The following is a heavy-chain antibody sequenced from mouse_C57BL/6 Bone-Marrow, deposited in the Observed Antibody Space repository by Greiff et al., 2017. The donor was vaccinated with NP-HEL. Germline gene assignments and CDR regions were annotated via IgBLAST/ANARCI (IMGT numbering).Heavy chain of an antibody. V-gene: IGHV5-17*01. Sequence: DVMLVESGGGLVKPGGSLKLSCAASGFTFSDYGMHWVRQAPEKGLEWVAYISSGSSTIYYADTVKGRFTISRDNAKNTLFLQMTSLRSEDTAMYYCARNSNYWFAYWGQGTLVTVSA. CDR3: ARNSNYWFAY. CDR1: GFTFSDYG. J-gene: IGHJ3*01. CDR2: ISSGSSTI. D-gene: IGHD2-5*01.